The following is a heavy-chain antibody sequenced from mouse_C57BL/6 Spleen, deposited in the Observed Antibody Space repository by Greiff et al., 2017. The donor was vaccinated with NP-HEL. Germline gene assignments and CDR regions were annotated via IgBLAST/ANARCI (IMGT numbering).Heavy chain of an antibody. CDR1: GFTFTDYY. J-gene: IGHJ3*01. CDR3: ARYKGIYYYGSSEAWFAY. Sequence: EVKVVESGGGLVQPGGSLSLSCAASGFTFTDYYMSWVRQPPGKALEWLGFIRNKANGYTTEYSASVKGRFTIARDNSQSILYRQMNALRAEDSATYYCARYKGIYYYGSSEAWFAYWGQGTLVTVSA. CDR2: IRNKANGYTT. V-gene: IGHV7-3*01. D-gene: IGHD1-1*01.